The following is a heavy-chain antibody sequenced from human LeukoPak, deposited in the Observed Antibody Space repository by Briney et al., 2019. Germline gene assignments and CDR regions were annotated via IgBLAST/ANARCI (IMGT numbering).Heavy chain of an antibody. Sequence: GGSLRLSCAASGFTFSSYWMHWVRQAPGKGLVWVSRINSDGSTTSYADSVKGRFTISRDSAKNTLYLQMNSLRAEDTAVYYCASIINYQHDYWGQGTLVTVSS. V-gene: IGHV3-74*01. CDR1: GFTFSSYW. J-gene: IGHJ4*02. CDR3: ASIINYQHDY. D-gene: IGHD1-7*01. CDR2: INSDGSTT.